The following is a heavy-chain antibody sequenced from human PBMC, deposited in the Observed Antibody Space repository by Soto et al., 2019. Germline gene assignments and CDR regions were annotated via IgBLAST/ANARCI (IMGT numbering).Heavy chain of an antibody. CDR3: AKFIGPDLLYYYGMDV. J-gene: IGHJ6*01. D-gene: IGHD3-16*02. CDR2: FSFSGDTGYTR. Sequence: WEALLVSCAASVFTFSNYAMNWVRQAPGKGLELVSPFSFSGDTGYTRSYADPVKGRFTVSRDKTKTTLYLQMSSLRAEDTTVYYCAKFIGPDLLYYYGMDVWGQGTTVTVSS. CDR1: VFTFSNYA. V-gene: IGHV3-23*01.